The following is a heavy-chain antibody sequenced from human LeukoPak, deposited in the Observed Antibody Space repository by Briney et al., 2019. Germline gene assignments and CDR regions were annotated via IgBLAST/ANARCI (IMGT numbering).Heavy chain of an antibody. J-gene: IGHJ6*03. V-gene: IGHV3-23*01. CDR1: GITLSNYG. CDR3: AKEGQYYDILTGYYDAGVPGSYMDV. D-gene: IGHD3-9*01. Sequence: GGSLRLSCVVSGITLSNYGMSWVRQAPGKGLEWVSGISERGGSTNYADSVKGRFIISRDTSKNTVYLQMNSLRVEDTAVYYCAKEGQYYDILTGYYDAGVPGSYMDVWGKGTTVTVSS. CDR2: ISERGGST.